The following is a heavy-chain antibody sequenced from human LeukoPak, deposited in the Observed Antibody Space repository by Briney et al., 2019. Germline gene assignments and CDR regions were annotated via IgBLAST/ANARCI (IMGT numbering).Heavy chain of an antibody. Sequence: SETLSLTCTVSGGSISSYYWIWIRQPPGKGLEWIGYIYYSGSTNYNPSLKSRVTISVDTSKNRFSLKLSSVTAADTAVYYCARTTEGGYTYDYFYYYYMDVWGKGTTVTISS. V-gene: IGHV4-59*01. D-gene: IGHD5-18*01. CDR2: IYYSGST. CDR1: GGSISSYY. J-gene: IGHJ6*03. CDR3: ARTTEGGYTYDYFYYYYMDV.